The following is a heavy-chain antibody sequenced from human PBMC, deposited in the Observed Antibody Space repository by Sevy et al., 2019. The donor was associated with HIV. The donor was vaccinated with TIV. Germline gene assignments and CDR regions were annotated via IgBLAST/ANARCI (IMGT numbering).Heavy chain of an antibody. CDR2: ISYDGNNK. CDR3: AKDHNLWSEGGFLHH. CDR1: GFTFISYA. D-gene: IGHD3-10*01. V-gene: IGHV3-30*18. J-gene: IGHJ1*01. Sequence: GGSLRLSCAASGFTFISYAIHWVRQAPGKGLEWVAVISYDGNNKYYADSVRGRFTVSRDNSKNTLYVQMNSLRAEDTAVYYCAKDHNLWSEGGFLHHWGQGTLVTVSS.